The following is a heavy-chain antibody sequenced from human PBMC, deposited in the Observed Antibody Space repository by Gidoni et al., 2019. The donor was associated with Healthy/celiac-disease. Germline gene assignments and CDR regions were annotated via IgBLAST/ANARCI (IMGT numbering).Heavy chain of an antibody. D-gene: IGHD5-18*01. Sequence: EVQLVESGGGLVQPGGSLRLSCSASGFTFRSYAMHWVRQAPGKGLEYVSAISSNGGSTYYADSVKGRFTISRDNSKNTLYLQMSSLRAEDTAVYYCVKDRSRQLWLTHFDYWGQGTLVTVSS. CDR1: GFTFRSYA. CDR2: ISSNGGST. J-gene: IGHJ4*02. V-gene: IGHV3-64D*06. CDR3: VKDRSRQLWLTHFDY.